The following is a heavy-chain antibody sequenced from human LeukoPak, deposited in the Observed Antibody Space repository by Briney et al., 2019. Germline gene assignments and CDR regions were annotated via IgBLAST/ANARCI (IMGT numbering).Heavy chain of an antibody. CDR2: IRADGGVR. D-gene: IGHD6-19*01. Sequence: GGSLRLSCAASGFTFSSSWMSWVRQAPGKGLEWVANIRADGGVRNYVDSVKGRFIISRDNAKNSLYLQMNSLRAEDTAVYYCARDPLYGSGAWGQGTLVTVSS. CDR1: GFTFSSSW. J-gene: IGHJ5*02. CDR3: ARDPLYGSGA. V-gene: IGHV3-7*05.